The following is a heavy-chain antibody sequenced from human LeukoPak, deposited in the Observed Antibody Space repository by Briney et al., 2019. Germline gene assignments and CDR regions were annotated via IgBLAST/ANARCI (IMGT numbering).Heavy chain of an antibody. J-gene: IGHJ4*02. V-gene: IGHV3-23*01. CDR1: GFTFSSYA. CDR2: ITGSGSDT. CDR3: AKGTEGYCSGTICYPFDY. D-gene: IGHD2-15*01. Sequence: PGGSLRLSCEASGFTFSSYAMNWVRQVPGKGLEWVSSITGSGSDTYFVDSVRGRFTISRDNSKNTLYLQLNSLGAEDTAVYYCAKGTEGYCSGTICYPFDYWGRGTLVTVSS.